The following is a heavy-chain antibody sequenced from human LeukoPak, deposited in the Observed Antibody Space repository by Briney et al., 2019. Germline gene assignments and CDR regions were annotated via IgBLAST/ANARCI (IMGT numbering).Heavy chain of an antibody. CDR2: MSLNGVYK. V-gene: IGHV3-30*18. CDR3: ANDTDERDAYGDRLRDFMVV. CDR1: GFSFRNYG. Sequence: GGSLRLSCAGVGFSFRNYGVQSVRQAAGDGLGWVAAMSLNGVYKFSAYFVEGRITLPRHSSKNTRYLQINRVRGQDTAVYYCANDTDERDAYGDRLRDFMVVLGRGTTVTASS. J-gene: IGHJ6*02. D-gene: IGHD5-12*01.